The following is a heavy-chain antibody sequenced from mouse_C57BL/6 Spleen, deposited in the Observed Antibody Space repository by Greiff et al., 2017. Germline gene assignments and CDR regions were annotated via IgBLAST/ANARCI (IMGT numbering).Heavy chain of an antibody. CDR3: ARGGLGYFDY. Sequence: VQLKESGPVLVKPGASVKMSCKASGYTFTDYYMNWVKQSHGKSLEWIGVINPYNGGTSYNQKFKGKATLTVDKSSSTAYMELNSLTSEDSAVYYCARGGLGYFDYWGQGTTLTVSS. CDR2: INPYNGGT. D-gene: IGHD2-2*01. CDR1: GYTFTDYY. J-gene: IGHJ2*01. V-gene: IGHV1-19*01.